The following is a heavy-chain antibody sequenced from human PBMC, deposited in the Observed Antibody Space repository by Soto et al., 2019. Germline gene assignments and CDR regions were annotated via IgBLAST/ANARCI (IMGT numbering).Heavy chain of an antibody. Sequence: GGSLRLSCAASGFTFSNYGMTWVRQAPGKGLEWVAAINGGGSETYYVDSVKGRFTISRDNAKNSLYLQMNSLRAEDTAVYYCARDRHYYDSTPFDYWGQGTLVTVSS. CDR2: INGGGSET. J-gene: IGHJ4*02. CDR1: GFTFSNYG. V-gene: IGHV3-7*01. CDR3: ARDRHYYDSTPFDY. D-gene: IGHD3-22*01.